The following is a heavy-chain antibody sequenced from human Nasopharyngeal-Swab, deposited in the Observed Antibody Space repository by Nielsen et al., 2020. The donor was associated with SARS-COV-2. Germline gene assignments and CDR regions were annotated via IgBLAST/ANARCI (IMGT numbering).Heavy chain of an antibody. J-gene: IGHJ5*02. V-gene: IGHV5-10-1*01. Sequence: GESLKLSCKGSGYSFTTYLITWVLQLPGKGLEWIGIIAPRDSYTTYSPSFQGHVTISADKSISTAYLQWSSLKASDTAMYYCARLPSPFSSGSWGQGTLVTVSS. CDR3: ARLPSPFSSGS. D-gene: IGHD3-3*01. CDR1: GYSFTTYL. CDR2: IAPRDSYT.